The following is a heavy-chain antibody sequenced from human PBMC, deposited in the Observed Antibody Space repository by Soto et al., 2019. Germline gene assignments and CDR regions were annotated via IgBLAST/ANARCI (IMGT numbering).Heavy chain of an antibody. D-gene: IGHD5-12*01. CDR3: AKNEYSGYAGCGY. CDR2: ISGSGGST. J-gene: IGHJ4*02. V-gene: IGHV3-23*01. Sequence: EVQLLESGGGLVQPGGSLRLSCAASGFTFSSYAMTWVRQAPGKGLEWVSAISGSGGSTYYADSVKGRFTISRDNSKSTLYLQMNSLRAEDMAVYYCAKNEYSGYAGCGYWGQGTLVTVSS. CDR1: GFTFSSYA.